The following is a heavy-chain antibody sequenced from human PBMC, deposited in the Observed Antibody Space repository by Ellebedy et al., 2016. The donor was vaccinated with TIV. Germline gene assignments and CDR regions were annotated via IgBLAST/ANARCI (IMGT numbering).Heavy chain of an antibody. Sequence: GESLKISCAASEFSLRSYEMNWVRQAPGMGLQWVSYISSSGTNINYADSVKGRFTISRDNAKNSVYLQMNSLRVEDTAVYYCVRRPYCSGGSCGLDVWGQGNAVTVSS. CDR3: VRRPYCSGGSCGLDV. V-gene: IGHV3-48*03. CDR1: EFSLRSYE. J-gene: IGHJ6*02. D-gene: IGHD2-15*01. CDR2: ISSSGTNI.